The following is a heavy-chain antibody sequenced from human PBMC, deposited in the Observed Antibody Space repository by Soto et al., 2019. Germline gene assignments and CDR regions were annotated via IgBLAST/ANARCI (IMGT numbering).Heavy chain of an antibody. V-gene: IGHV4-39*01. J-gene: IGHJ4*02. CDR2: IYYSGST. Sequence: SETLSLTCTVSGGSISSSSYYWGWIRQPPGKGLEWIGSIYYSGSTYYNPSLKSRVTISVDTSKNQFSLKLSSVTAADTAVYYCARHRERLRYFEWLSAGETDYWGQGTLVTVSS. CDR3: ARHRERLRYFEWLSAGETDY. CDR1: GGSISSSSYY. D-gene: IGHD3-9*01.